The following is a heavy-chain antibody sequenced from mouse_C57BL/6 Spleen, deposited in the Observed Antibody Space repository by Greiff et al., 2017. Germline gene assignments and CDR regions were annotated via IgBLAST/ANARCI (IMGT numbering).Heavy chain of an antibody. CDR2: INPNNGGT. D-gene: IGHD1-1*01. CDR1: GYTFTDYN. V-gene: IGHV1-22*01. J-gene: IGHJ4*01. CDR3: ARFYGSSSYYYAMDY. Sequence: EVQLQQSGPELVKPGASVKMSCKASGYTFTDYNMHWVKQSHGKSLEWIGYINPNNGGTSYNQKFKGKATLTVNKSSSTAYRELRSLTSEDSAVYYCARFYGSSSYYYAMDYWGQGTSVTGSS.